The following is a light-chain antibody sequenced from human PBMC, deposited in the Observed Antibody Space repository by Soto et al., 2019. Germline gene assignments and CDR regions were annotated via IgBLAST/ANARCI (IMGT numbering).Light chain of an antibody. V-gene: IGKV3-15*01. J-gene: IGKJ1*01. CDR2: GAS. CDR1: QYINTR. CDR3: QQYNNWPPWT. Sequence: ELVMTQSPATLSSFPCDRVTLSCRASQYINTRLAWYQHRPGQAPRLLIYGASTRATGIPARFSGSGSGTEFTLTISSLQSEDFAVYYCQQYNNWPPWTFGQGTKVDIK.